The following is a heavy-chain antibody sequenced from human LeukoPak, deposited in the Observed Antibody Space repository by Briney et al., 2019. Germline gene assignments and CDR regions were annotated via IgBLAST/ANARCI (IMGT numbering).Heavy chain of an antibody. CDR3: ARSLYSSGYAFDI. J-gene: IGHJ3*02. V-gene: IGHV3-7*01. Sequence: GGSLRLSCAGSGFIFSTYWMNWVRQAPGKGLEWVAKIQQDGSDKYYVDSVKGRFTISRDNAKNTLYLQMNSLRAEDTAVYYCARSLYSSGYAFDIWGQGTMVTVSS. D-gene: IGHD3-22*01. CDR1: GFIFSTYW. CDR2: IQQDGSDK.